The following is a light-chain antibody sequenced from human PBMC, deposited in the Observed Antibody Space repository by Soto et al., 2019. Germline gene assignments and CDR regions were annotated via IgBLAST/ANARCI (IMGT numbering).Light chain of an antibody. CDR2: EVS. Sequence: QSALTQPASVSGSPGQSVTICCTGSNSDIGGYNYVSWYQQHPGKAPKLMIYEVSNRPSGVSSRFSGSKSGNTASLTISGLQAEDEADYYCSSYTRSSTLVVFGGGTKLTVL. V-gene: IGLV2-14*01. CDR1: NSDIGGYNY. CDR3: SSYTRSSTLVV. J-gene: IGLJ2*01.